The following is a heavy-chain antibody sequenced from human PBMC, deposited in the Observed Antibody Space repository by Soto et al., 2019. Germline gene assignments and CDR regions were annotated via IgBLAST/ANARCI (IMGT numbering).Heavy chain of an antibody. CDR1: GGSISSGVXX. J-gene: IGHJ4*02. V-gene: IGHV4-30-4*01. CDR2: IYDSGSS. CDR3: AREKGHISSPKNFDY. Sequence: TLXXTCTXXGGSISSGVXXXGWIRQSPGKGLQWIGYIYDSGSSYYNPSLKSRVTMSVDTSKNQFSLKLSSVTAADTAVYYCAREKGHISSPKNFDYWGQGTLVTVSS.